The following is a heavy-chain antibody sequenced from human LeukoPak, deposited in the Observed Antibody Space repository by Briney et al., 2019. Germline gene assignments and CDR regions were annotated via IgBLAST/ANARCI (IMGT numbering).Heavy chain of an antibody. CDR2: IYYSGST. J-gene: IGHJ3*02. Sequence: SETLSLTCTVSGGSISSSSYYWGWIRQPPGKGLEWIGSIYYSGSTYYNPSLKSRVTISVDKSKNQFSLKLSSVTAADTAVYYCARDERDIVVGGAFDIWGQGTMVTVSS. V-gene: IGHV4-39*07. CDR1: GGSISSSSYY. D-gene: IGHD2-15*01. CDR3: ARDERDIVVGGAFDI.